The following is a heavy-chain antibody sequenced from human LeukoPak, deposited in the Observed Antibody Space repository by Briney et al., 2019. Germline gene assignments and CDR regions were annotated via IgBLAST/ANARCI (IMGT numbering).Heavy chain of an antibody. Sequence: PGGSLRLSCVASGFTSRSYGMHWVRQAPGKGLEWVAVISYDGSNKYYADSVKGRFTISRDNSPNPLYLQMNSLRAEDMAVYYCARAVGATPLGYYFDYWGQGTLVTVSS. CDR1: GFTSRSYG. D-gene: IGHD1-26*01. CDR3: ARAVGATPLGYYFDY. J-gene: IGHJ4*02. V-gene: IGHV3-30*03. CDR2: ISYDGSNK.